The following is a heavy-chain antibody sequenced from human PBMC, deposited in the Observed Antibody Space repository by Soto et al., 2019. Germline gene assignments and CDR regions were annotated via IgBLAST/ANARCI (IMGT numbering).Heavy chain of an antibody. Sequence: PGESLKISCKGSGYSFTSYWISWVRQMPGKGLEWMGRIDPSDSYTNYSPSFQGHVAISADKSISTAYLQWSSLKASDTAMYYCARPSIAAAGDYYYSYYGMDVWGQGTTVTVSS. V-gene: IGHV5-10-1*01. CDR2: IDPSDSYT. CDR3: ARPSIAAAGDYYYSYYGMDV. D-gene: IGHD6-13*01. CDR1: GYSFTSYW. J-gene: IGHJ6*02.